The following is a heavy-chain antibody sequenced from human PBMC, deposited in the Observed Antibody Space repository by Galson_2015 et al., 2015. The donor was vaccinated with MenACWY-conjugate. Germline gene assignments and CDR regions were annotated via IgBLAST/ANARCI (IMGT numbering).Heavy chain of an antibody. J-gene: IGHJ4*02. D-gene: IGHD1-26*01. V-gene: IGHV3-74*01. CDR2: INPGGSST. CDR1: GFIFNTYW. CDR3: AKTRGASFYFDS. Sequence: SLRLSCAASGFIFNTYWMHWVRQAPGKGLVWVSRINPGGSSTTYADSVKDRFTISRDNAKNTLYLQMKSLRPEDTAVFYCAKTRGASFYFDSWGQRTLVTVSS.